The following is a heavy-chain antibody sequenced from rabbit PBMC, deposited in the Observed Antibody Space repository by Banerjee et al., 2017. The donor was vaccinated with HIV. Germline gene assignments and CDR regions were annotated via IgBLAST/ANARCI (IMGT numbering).Heavy chain of an antibody. V-gene: IGHV1S45*01. CDR3: ARSLIADGYAANL. CDR2: IGTGSGST. Sequence: QEQLEESGGDLVKPEGSLTLTCTASGFTLSSDWICWVRQAPGKGLEWIGCIGTGSGSTYYASWAKGRFTISKTSSTTVTLQMTSLTAADTATYFCARSLIADGYAANLWGPGTLVTVS. D-gene: IGHD6-1*01. CDR1: GFTLSSDW. J-gene: IGHJ4*01.